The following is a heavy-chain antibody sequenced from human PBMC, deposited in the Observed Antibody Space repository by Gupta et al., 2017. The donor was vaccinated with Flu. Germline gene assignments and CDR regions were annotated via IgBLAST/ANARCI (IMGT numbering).Heavy chain of an antibody. D-gene: IGHD6-25*01. CDR3: ARIEGAAARVDD. CDR1: RDTFNGYY. J-gene: IGHJ4*02. CDR2: IRPNSGAT. Sequence: QVQLVQSGAEVQEPGASVRVSCKTSRDTFNGYYIHWVRQAPGQGLEWMGWIRPNSGATTYGENFQGRVTMTRDTSIRTVYMEFIRLTSDDTAVYYCARIEGAAARVDDWGQGTLVTVSS. V-gene: IGHV1-2*02.